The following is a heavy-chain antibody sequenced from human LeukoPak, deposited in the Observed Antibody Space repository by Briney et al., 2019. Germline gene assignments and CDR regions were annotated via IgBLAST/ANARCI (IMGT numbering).Heavy chain of an antibody. J-gene: IGHJ5*02. CDR3: ASATIIWGSYRSWLDP. CDR1: GTTLTRLS. V-gene: IGHV1-24*01. CDR2: RDPEYGET. Sequence: ASVKASCKVIGTTLTRLSIHWVRQAPGKGLEWMGGRDPEYGETIYAQDFQGRITMTQDTSTDTAFLELNKLTSEDTALYYCASATIIWGSYRSWLDPWGQGSLVTVSS. D-gene: IGHD3-16*02.